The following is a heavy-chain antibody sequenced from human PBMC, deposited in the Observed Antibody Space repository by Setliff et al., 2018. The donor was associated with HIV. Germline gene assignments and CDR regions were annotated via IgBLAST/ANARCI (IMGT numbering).Heavy chain of an antibody. Sequence: PSETLSLTCTVSGDSSSSYYCNWIRQPAGKGLEWIGHMYISGSTNYNPSLKSRVTMSLDTPKNQFSLKLSSVTAADTAIYYCARGSRSHGGMFGYWGQGTLVTVSS. CDR3: ARGSRSHGGMFGY. D-gene: IGHD6-13*01. V-gene: IGHV4-4*07. CDR2: MYISGST. CDR1: GDSSSSYY. J-gene: IGHJ4*02.